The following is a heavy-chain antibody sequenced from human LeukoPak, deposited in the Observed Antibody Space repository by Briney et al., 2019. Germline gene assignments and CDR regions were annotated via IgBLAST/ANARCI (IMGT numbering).Heavy chain of an antibody. Sequence: GRSLRLSRAASGFTFSSYAMHWVRQAPGKGLEWVAVISYDGSNKYYADSVKGRFTISRDNPKNTLYLQMNSLRAEDTAVYYCARAGYCSGGSCYLSYFDYWGQGTLVTVSS. V-gene: IGHV3-30*04. CDR2: ISYDGSNK. CDR3: ARAGYCSGGSCYLSYFDY. J-gene: IGHJ4*02. CDR1: GFTFSSYA. D-gene: IGHD2-15*01.